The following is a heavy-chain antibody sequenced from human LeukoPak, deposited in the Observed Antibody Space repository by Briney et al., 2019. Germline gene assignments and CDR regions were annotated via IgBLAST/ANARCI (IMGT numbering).Heavy chain of an antibody. J-gene: IGHJ4*02. CDR1: GFTFTSSA. CDR3: AVRSLTTVTTFFDY. CDR2: IVVGSGNT. V-gene: IGHV1-58*02. D-gene: IGHD4-17*01. Sequence: GASVKVSCKASGFTFTSSAMQWVRQARGQRLEWIGWIVVGSGNTNYAQKFQERVTITRDTSTSTAYMELSSLRSEDTAVYYCAVRSLTTVTTFFDYWGQGTLVTVSS.